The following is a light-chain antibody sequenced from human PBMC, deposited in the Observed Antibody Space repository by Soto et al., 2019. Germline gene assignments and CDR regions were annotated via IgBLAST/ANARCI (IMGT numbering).Light chain of an antibody. J-gene: IGKJ5*01. CDR1: QNIRNW. Sequence: DIQMTQSPSTLSASVGYSVSITCLASQNIRNWLAWYQQKPGKAPNPLIYDASSLKSGVPAMFRGSGSGTEFTLTISSLQPDDFATYYCQQYNTYSTFGQGTRLEI. CDR3: QQYNTYST. V-gene: IGKV1-5*01. CDR2: DAS.